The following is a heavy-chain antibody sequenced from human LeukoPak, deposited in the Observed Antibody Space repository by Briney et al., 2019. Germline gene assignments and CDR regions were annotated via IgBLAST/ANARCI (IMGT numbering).Heavy chain of an antibody. V-gene: IGHV4-59*08. Sequence: PSETLSLTCTVSGGSISSYYWSWIRQPPGKGLEWIGYIYYSGSTNYNPSLKSRVTISVDTSKHQFSLKLSSVTAADTAVYYCARHGESTPLPYGDYPPDYYYYYGMDVWGQGTTVTVSS. CDR2: IYYSGST. J-gene: IGHJ6*02. D-gene: IGHD4-17*01. CDR3: ARHGESTPLPYGDYPPDYYYYYGMDV. CDR1: GGSISSYY.